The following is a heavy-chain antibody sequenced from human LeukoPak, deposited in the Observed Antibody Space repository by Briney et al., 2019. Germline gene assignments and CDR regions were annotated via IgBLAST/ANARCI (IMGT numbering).Heavy chain of an antibody. V-gene: IGHV3-15*01. D-gene: IGHD3-16*02. J-gene: IGHJ4*02. CDR3: TTAFAEYYDYVWGSYRQGTDY. CDR2: IKSKTYGGTT. Sequence: PGGSLRLSCAASGFTFSNAWMSWVRQAPGKGLEWVGRIKSKTYGGTTDYAAPVKGRFTISRDDSKNTLYLQMNSLKTEDTAVYYCTTAFAEYYDYVWGSYRQGTDYWGQGTLVTVSS. CDR1: GFTFSNAW.